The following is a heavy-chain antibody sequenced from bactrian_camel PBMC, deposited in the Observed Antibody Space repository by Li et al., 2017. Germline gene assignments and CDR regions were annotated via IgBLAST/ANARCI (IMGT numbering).Heavy chain of an antibody. CDR1: GYIASRYC. J-gene: IGHJ4*01. Sequence: HVQLVESGGDSVQAGGSLRLSCVVSGYIASRYCMAWFHQAPGKEREGVATIASDGSKAYADSVKGRFTISRGDAKNTLYLQMNSLKPEDTAMYYCAVDYSRPCTFEVVFYDDWGQGTQVT. D-gene: IGHD3*01. V-gene: IGHV3S53*01. CDR3: AVDYSRPCTFEVVFYDD. CDR2: IASDGSK.